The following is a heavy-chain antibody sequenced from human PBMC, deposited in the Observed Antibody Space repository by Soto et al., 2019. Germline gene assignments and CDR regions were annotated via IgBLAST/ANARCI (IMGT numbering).Heavy chain of an antibody. CDR1: GFTFSSYS. Sequence: PGGSLRLSCAASGFTFSSYSMSWVRQAPGKGLEWVSSISSSSSYIYYADSVKGRFTISRDNAKNSLYLQMNSLRAEDTAVYYCARGTRGYSYGWVDYWGQGTLVTVSS. D-gene: IGHD5-18*01. V-gene: IGHV3-21*01. CDR3: ARGTRGYSYGWVDY. J-gene: IGHJ4*02. CDR2: ISSSSSYI.